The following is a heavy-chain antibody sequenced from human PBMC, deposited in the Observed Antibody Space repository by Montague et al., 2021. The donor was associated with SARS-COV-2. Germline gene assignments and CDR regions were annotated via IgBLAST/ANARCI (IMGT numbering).Heavy chain of an antibody. J-gene: IGHJ2*01. CDR1: GGSISSGSYY. V-gene: IGHV4-39*01. CDR3: AITYYYGSGSYYWYFDL. CDR2: IYYSGST. Sequence: SETLSFTCTVSGGSISSGSYYWGWIRQPPGKGLEWIGSIYYSGSTYYNPSLKSRVTISVDTSKNQFSLKLSSVTAADTAVYYCAITYYYGSGSYYWYFDLWGRGTLVTVSS. D-gene: IGHD3-10*01.